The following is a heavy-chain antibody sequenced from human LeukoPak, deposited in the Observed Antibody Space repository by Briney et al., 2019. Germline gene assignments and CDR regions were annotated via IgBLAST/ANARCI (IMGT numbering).Heavy chain of an antibody. Sequence: SETLSLTCSVSGGFVNRHSWTWGWLRQPPGKGLEWIGYIYYSGSTIYNPSLESPVTISVDTSRNQFSLKLTSMTAADAAVYYCMGEYHGGYRFDYWGQGAQVTVSS. J-gene: IGHJ4*02. CDR3: MGEYHGGYRFDY. D-gene: IGHD5-18*01. CDR1: GGFVNRHSWT. CDR2: IYYSGST. V-gene: IGHV4-61*01.